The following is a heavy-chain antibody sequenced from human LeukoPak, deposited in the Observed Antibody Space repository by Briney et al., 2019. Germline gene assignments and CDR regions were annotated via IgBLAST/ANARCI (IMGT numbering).Heavy chain of an antibody. D-gene: IGHD3-16*02. CDR2: ISSSSSYI. CDR1: GFTFSSYS. CDR3: ARDRGRLRAWGSYLGSRGFDP. V-gene: IGHV3-21*01. Sequence: GGSLRLSCAASGFTFSSYSMNWVRQAPGKGLEWVSSISSSSSYIYYADSVKGRFTISRDNAKNSLYLQMNSLRAEDTAVYYCARDRGRLRAWGSYLGSRGFDPWGQGTLVTVSS. J-gene: IGHJ5*02.